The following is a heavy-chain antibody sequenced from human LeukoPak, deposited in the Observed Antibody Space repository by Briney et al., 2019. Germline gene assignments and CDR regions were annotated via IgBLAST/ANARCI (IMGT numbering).Heavy chain of an antibody. J-gene: IGHJ5*02. CDR2: IYYSGST. V-gene: IGHV4-30-4*01. CDR1: GGSISSGDYY. Sequence: SETLSLTCTVSGGSISSGDYYWSWIRQPPGKGLEWIGYIYYSGSTYYNPSLKSRVTISVDTSKNQFSLKLSSVTAADTAVYYCARQRPKLRGIWFDPWGQGTLVTVSS. D-gene: IGHD1-7*01. CDR3: ARQRPKLRGIWFDP.